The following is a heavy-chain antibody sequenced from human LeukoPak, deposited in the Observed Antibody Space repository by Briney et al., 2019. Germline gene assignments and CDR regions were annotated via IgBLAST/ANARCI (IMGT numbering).Heavy chain of an antibody. CDR1: GYTLTELS. CDR2: FDTEDGET. J-gene: IGHJ4*02. CDR3: ATDGGIHYDSSGRRVYYFEY. Sequence: ASVKVSCKVSGYTLTELSIHWVRQAPGKGLEWMGGFDTEDGETIHAQKFQGRVTMTEDTSTDTAYMELSSLRSEDTAVYYCATDGGIHYDSSGRRVYYFEYWGQGTLVTVSS. D-gene: IGHD3-22*01. V-gene: IGHV1-24*01.